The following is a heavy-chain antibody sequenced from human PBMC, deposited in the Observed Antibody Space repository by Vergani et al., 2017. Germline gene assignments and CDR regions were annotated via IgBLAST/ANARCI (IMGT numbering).Heavy chain of an antibody. D-gene: IGHD2-2*02. Sequence: QVQLVESGGGVVQPGTSLRLSCVVSGFALNRHAMYWVPQAPGKGLDWVVGISFDGTNEYYPDLVKGRFTISRDIAKNTLYLQVRSLRLEDTGVYHCVRDRGICAGGRCYTEACEYWVQGTPVTVSS. CDR1: GFALNRHA. CDR3: VRDRGICAGGRCYTEACEY. V-gene: IGHV3-30-3*01. CDR2: ISFDGTNE. J-gene: IGHJ4*02.